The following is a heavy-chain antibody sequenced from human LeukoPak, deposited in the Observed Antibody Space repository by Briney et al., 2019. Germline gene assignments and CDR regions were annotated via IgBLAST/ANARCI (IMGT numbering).Heavy chain of an antibody. CDR1: GFTVSTNY. CDR2: IYSGGST. CDR3: ARDRGGYCSSTSCYRPDAFDI. Sequence: GGSLRLSCAASGFTVSTNYVSWFRQAPGKGLEWVSVIYSGGSTYYADSVKGRFTISRDNSKNTLYLQMSSLRAEDTAVYYCARDRGGYCSSTSCYRPDAFDIWGQGTMVTVSS. V-gene: IGHV3-66*02. D-gene: IGHD2-2*01. J-gene: IGHJ3*02.